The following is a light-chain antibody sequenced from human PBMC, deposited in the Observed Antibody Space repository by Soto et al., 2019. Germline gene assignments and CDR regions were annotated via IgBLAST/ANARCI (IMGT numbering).Light chain of an antibody. CDR3: QQYATPPET. V-gene: IGKV3-20*01. CDR2: GAS. J-gene: IGKJ1*01. CDR1: QSVTSTS. Sequence: EIVLTQSPGTLSLSPGERATLSCRASQSVTSTSLAWYQQKPGQAPRLLIYGASSRATDIPDRFSGSGSGTDFTLIISRLEPEDFAVYYCQQYATPPETFGQGTRWIS.